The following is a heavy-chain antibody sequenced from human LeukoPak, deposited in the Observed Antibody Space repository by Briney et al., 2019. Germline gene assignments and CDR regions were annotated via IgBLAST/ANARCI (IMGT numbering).Heavy chain of an antibody. J-gene: IGHJ4*02. V-gene: IGHV3-53*01. CDR3: ARGRQLAFDY. D-gene: IGHD6-13*01. Sequence: PGGSLRLSCAASGFTVSSNYMSWVRQAPGKRLEGVSVIYSGGSTYYADSVKGRFTISRDNSKNTLYLQMNSLRAEDTAVYYCARGRQLAFDYWGQGTLVTVSS. CDR2: IYSGGST. CDR1: GFTVSSNY.